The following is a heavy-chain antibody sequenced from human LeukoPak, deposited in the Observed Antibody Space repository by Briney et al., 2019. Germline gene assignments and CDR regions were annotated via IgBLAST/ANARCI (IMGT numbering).Heavy chain of an antibody. Sequence: GGSLRLSCAASGFSFTNYAMSWVRQAPGKGLEWVSALSGTGRSTYYADSVRGRFTISRDNSKNTLFLQVNSLRAEDTAVYYCAKGGDSSSWLFDFWGQGTLVTVSS. CDR1: GFSFTNYA. J-gene: IGHJ4*02. CDR3: AKGGDSSSWLFDF. CDR2: LSGTGRST. D-gene: IGHD6-13*01. V-gene: IGHV3-23*01.